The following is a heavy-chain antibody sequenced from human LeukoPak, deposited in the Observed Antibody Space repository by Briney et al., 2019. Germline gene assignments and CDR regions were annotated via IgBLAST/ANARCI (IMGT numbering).Heavy chain of an antibody. Sequence: GGSVRLSCAASGFTFSSYAMSWVRQAPGKGLECVSTISGSGGRTYYADSVKGRFTISRDNSKNTLYLQMNSLRAEDTAVYYCAKYYSDISGYYYTLDYWGQGTLVTVSS. CDR2: ISGSGGRT. CDR1: GFTFSSYA. V-gene: IGHV3-23*01. CDR3: AKYYSDISGYYYTLDY. D-gene: IGHD3-22*01. J-gene: IGHJ4*02.